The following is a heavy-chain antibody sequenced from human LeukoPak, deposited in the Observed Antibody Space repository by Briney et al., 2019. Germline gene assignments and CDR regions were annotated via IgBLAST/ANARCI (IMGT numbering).Heavy chain of an antibody. J-gene: IGHJ4*02. V-gene: IGHV3-7*01. D-gene: IGHD1-14*01. CDR3: ARATTASARDH. CDR2: LNQDADRE. CDR1: GFNFRAYW. Sequence: GGSLRLSCAASGFNFRAYWMSWARQAPGKGLEWVGSLNQDADREYYVDPLKGRFTISRNNTKNSLYLQMDSLRVEDTAVYYCARATTASARDHWGQGTLVTVSS.